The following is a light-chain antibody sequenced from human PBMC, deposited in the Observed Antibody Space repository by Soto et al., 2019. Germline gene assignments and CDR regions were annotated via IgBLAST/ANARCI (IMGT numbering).Light chain of an antibody. CDR3: SAYTSSSTYV. V-gene: IGLV2-14*01. CDR2: DVS. Sequence: QSVLTQPASVSGSPGQSITISCTGTSSDGGGYNYVSWYQQHPGKAPKLMIYDVSNRPSGVSNRFSGSKSGNTASLTISGRQAEDEADYYCSAYTSSSTYVFGPGTKVTVL. J-gene: IGLJ1*01. CDR1: SSDGGGYNY.